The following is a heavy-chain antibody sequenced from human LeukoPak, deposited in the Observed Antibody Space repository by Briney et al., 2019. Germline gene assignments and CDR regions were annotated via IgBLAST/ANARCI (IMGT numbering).Heavy chain of an antibody. CDR3: ARAESGGQNYDFWSGQDYYYYGMDV. V-gene: IGHV1-69*13. CDR1: GGTFSSYA. D-gene: IGHD3-3*01. CDR2: IIPIFGTA. Sequence: LRASVKVSCKASGGTFSSYAISWVRQAPGQGLEWMGGIIPIFGTANYAQKFQGRVTITADESTSTAYMELSSLRSEDTAVYYCARAESGGQNYDFWSGQDYYYYGMDVWGQGTTVTVSS. J-gene: IGHJ6*02.